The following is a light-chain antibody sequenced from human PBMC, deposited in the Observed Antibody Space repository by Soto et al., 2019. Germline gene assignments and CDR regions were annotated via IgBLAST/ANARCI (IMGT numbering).Light chain of an antibody. CDR1: QSVRSN. J-gene: IGKJ5*01. CDR3: QQYHHWPPIT. CDR2: GAS. Sequence: EIVMTQSPATLSVSPGERATLSCRACQSVRSNLAWYQQKPGQTPRLLIYGASTRATGIPARFGASGSGTEFTLTISSLQSEDFAVYYCQQYHHWPPITFGQGTRLEIK. V-gene: IGKV3D-15*01.